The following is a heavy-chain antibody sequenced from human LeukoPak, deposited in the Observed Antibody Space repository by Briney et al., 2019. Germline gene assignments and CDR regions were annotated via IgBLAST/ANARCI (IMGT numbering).Heavy chain of an antibody. CDR1: GYTFTNYD. V-gene: IGHV1-8*01. Sequence: ASVKVSCKASGYTFTNYDINWVRQAAGQGLEWMGWMNPNSGDTDYVQKFRGKVTMTRDTSISTAYMELSSLTYEDSAVYYCAGGGEAYYYYMDVWGKGTTVTVS. J-gene: IGHJ6*03. D-gene: IGHD2-21*01. CDR2: MNPNSGDT. CDR3: AGGGEAYYYYMDV.